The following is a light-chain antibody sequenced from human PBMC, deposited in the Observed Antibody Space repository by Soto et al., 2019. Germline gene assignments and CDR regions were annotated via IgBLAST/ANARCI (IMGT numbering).Light chain of an antibody. Sequence: DIQMTQSPSSLSASVGDRVTITCRASQGISNHLAWYQQKPGKVPKLLIYAASTLQSGVPSRFSGSGSGIDFTLTISRLQPEDSATYYCQKYNSAPLGTFGQGTKVEVK. CDR2: AAS. V-gene: IGKV1-27*01. CDR1: QGISNH. J-gene: IGKJ1*01. CDR3: QKYNSAPLGT.